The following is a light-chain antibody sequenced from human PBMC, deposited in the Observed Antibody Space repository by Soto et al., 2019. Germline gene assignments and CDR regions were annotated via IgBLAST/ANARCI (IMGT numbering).Light chain of an antibody. CDR3: QQYGSSPVT. J-gene: IGKJ1*01. CDR2: GAS. Sequence: EIVLTQSPGTLSLSPGERATLSCRASQSVSSSYLAWYQQKPGQAPRLLIYGASSRATGIPDRFSGSGSGTDFPLSISRLEPEGFAGYYCQQYGSSPVTFGQGTKVEIK. CDR1: QSVSSSY. V-gene: IGKV3-20*01.